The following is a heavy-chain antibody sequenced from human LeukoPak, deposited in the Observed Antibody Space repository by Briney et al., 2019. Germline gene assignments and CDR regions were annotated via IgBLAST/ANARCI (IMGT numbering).Heavy chain of an antibody. V-gene: IGHV3-23*01. D-gene: IGHD6-19*01. CDR1: GFTFSSYA. CDR3: AKITSVAGIRYCGLDV. CDR2: ISGSGGST. Sequence: PGGSLRLSCAASGFTFSSYAMSWVRHAPGKGLVWVSVISGSGGSTYYADSVKGRFTISRDNSNNTLFLQMNSLRAEDTAVYYCAKITSVAGIRYCGLDVWGQGTTVTVSS. J-gene: IGHJ6*02.